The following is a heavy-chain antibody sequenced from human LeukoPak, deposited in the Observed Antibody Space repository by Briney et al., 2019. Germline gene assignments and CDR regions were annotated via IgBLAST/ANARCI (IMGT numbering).Heavy chain of an antibody. CDR3: AKPLSAVSGTDFDY. CDR1: GFTFSSYA. V-gene: IGHV3-23*01. J-gene: IGHJ4*02. CDR2: ISGSGTTT. D-gene: IGHD6-13*01. Sequence: GGSLRLSCAASGFTFSSYAMSWVRQAPGKGLEWVSAISGSGTTTYYADSVKGRFTISRDISKNTLYLQMNSLRAEDTAVYYCAKPLSAVSGTDFDYWGQGTLVTVSS.